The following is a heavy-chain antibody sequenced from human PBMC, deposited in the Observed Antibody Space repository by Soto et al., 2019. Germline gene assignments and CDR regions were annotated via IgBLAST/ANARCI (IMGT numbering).Heavy chain of an antibody. Sequence: PGESLKISCKGSGYSFTIYWIGWVRQMPGKGLEWMGIIYPGDSDTRYSPSFQGQVTISADKSISTAYLQWSSLKASDTAMYYCASPGYSSSWYYYYWGQGTLVTVSS. J-gene: IGHJ4*02. D-gene: IGHD6-13*01. CDR2: IYPGDSDT. V-gene: IGHV5-51*01. CDR1: GYSFTIYW. CDR3: ASPGYSSSWYYYY.